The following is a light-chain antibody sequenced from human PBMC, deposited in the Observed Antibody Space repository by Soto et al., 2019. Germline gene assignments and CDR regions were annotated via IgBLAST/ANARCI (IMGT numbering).Light chain of an antibody. Sequence: DIQMTQSPSSQSAVVGDRVTITCRASQNIGKYLNWYQQKPGKAPNLLIYAASSLQSGVPPRFSCSGSGTDFTLTISSLQPEDFATYYCEQSYATPYTFGQGTKLEIK. CDR1: QNIGKY. J-gene: IGKJ2*01. V-gene: IGKV1-39*01. CDR2: AAS. CDR3: EQSYATPYT.